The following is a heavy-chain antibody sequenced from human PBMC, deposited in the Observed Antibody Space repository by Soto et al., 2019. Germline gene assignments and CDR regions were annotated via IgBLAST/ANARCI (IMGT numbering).Heavy chain of an antibody. CDR3: TRGLFSGSSYSGSWYYFDS. CDR1: GGSISSYY. Sequence: SETLSLTCTVSGGSISSYYWTWIRQTPGKGLQWIGQINHSGSSIYNPSLKNRVTISTMSNNKFSLELSSVTAADTAVYYCTRGLFSGSSYSGSWYYFDSWGQGTMVTVSS. CDR2: INHSGSS. V-gene: IGHV4-34*01. J-gene: IGHJ4*02. D-gene: IGHD1-26*01.